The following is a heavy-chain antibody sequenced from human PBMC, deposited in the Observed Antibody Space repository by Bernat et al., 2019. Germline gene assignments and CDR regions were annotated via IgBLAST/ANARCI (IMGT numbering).Heavy chain of an antibody. J-gene: IGHJ4*02. Sequence: EVQLVESGGGLVQPGGSLRLSFAASGFTFSNYWMHWVRQVPWKGLVWVSRINSDGSTANYADAVKGRFTNSRDNAKNTLFVQMNSLRADDTAVYYCAREGRDGYNYDYWGQGTLVTVSS. CDR3: AREGRDGYNYDY. D-gene: IGHD5-24*01. CDR2: INSDGSTA. V-gene: IGHV3-74*01. CDR1: GFTFSNYW.